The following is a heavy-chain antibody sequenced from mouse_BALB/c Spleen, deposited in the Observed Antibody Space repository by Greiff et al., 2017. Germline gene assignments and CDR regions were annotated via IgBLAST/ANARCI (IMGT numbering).Heavy chain of an antibody. Sequence: EVHLVESGGGLVQPGGSLRLSCATSGFTFTDYYMSWVRQPPGKALEWLGFIRNKANGYTTEYSASVKGRFTISRDNSQSILYLQMNTLRAEDSATYYCARGIFYFDVWGAGTTVTVSS. CDR2: IRNKANGYTT. V-gene: IGHV7-3*02. CDR3: ARGIFYFDV. CDR1: GFTFTDYY. J-gene: IGHJ1*01.